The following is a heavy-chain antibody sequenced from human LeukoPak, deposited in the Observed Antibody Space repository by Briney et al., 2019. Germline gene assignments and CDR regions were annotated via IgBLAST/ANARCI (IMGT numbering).Heavy chain of an antibody. V-gene: IGHV3-53*01. Sequence: GGSLSLSCAVSGFTVSSNYVSWVRQAPGKGLEWVSVIYSGGSTYYADSVKGRFTISRDNSKNTLYLQMNSLRAEDTALYYCARWASVLNIGGQGTVVTVSS. CDR3: ARWASVLNI. CDR2: IYSGGST. CDR1: GFTVSSNY. J-gene: IGHJ3*02. D-gene: IGHD3-9*01.